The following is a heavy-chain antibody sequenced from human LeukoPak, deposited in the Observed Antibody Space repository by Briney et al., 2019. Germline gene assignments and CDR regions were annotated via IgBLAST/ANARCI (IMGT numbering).Heavy chain of an antibody. CDR3: AIGGYSGYDYAFDY. Sequence: SETLSLTCAVYGGSFSGYYWSWIRQPPGKGLEWIGEINHSGSTNYNPSLKSRVTISVDTSKNQFSLKLSSVTAADTAVYYCAIGGYSGYDYAFDYWGQGTLVTVSS. V-gene: IGHV4-34*01. CDR2: INHSGST. J-gene: IGHJ4*02. CDR1: GGSFSGYY. D-gene: IGHD5-12*01.